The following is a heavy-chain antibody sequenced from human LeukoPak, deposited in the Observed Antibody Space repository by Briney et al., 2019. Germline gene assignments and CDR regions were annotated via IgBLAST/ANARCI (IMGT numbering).Heavy chain of an antibody. V-gene: IGHV7-4-1*02. CDR3: ARDTDYGSGTLGDY. Sequence: ASVKVSCKASGYTFISSGMSWVRQAPGQGLEWMGWVNSNTGNPTYAQGFTGRFVFSWDTSVSTAYLQISSLKAEDTAVYYCARDTDYGSGTLGDYWGQGTLVTVSS. CDR2: VNSNTGNP. CDR1: GYTFISSG. D-gene: IGHD3-10*01. J-gene: IGHJ4*02.